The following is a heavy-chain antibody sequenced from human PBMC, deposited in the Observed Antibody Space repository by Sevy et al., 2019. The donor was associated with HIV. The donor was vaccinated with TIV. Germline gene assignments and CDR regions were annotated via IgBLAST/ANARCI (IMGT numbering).Heavy chain of an antibody. CDR3: ARVGSDWELDY. V-gene: IGHV4-59*01. CDR1: GGSIRSYY. D-gene: IGHD1-26*01. CDR2: IYYSGST. Sequence: SETLSLTCSVSGGSIRSYYWSWIRQPPGKGLGWIGYIYYSGSTNYNPPLKSRVTISVDTSENQFSLKLSSVTAADTALYYCARVGSDWELDYWGQGTLVTVSS. J-gene: IGHJ4*02.